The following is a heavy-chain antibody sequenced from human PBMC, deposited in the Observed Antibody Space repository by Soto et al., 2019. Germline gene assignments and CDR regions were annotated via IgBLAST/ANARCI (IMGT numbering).Heavy chain of an antibody. V-gene: IGHV5-10-1*01. CDR3: ARHNRVPPNYGMDV. CDR1: GYSFTSYW. J-gene: IGHJ6*02. CDR2: IDPSDSYT. Sequence: GDSLTPSWKGSGYSFTSYWISWVRQKTGKGLEWMGRIDPSDSYTNYSPSFQGHVTISADKSISTAYLQWSSLKASDTAMYYCARHNRVPPNYGMDVWGQGTTVTVSS.